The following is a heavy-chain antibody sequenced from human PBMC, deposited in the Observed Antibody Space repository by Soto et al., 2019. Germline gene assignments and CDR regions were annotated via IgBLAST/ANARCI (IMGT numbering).Heavy chain of an antibody. CDR1: GYRFTTYW. CDR2: IYPGDSDA. CDR3: ARIDCSGGSCSPNDAFDI. V-gene: IGHV5-51*01. J-gene: IGHJ3*02. Sequence: PGESLKISCKGYGYRFTTYWIGWVRQKPGKGLEWMGIIYPGDSDARYSPSFQGQVIMSADKSISTAYLQWSSLKASDTAMYYCARIDCSGGSCSPNDAFDIWGQGTMVTVS. D-gene: IGHD2-15*01.